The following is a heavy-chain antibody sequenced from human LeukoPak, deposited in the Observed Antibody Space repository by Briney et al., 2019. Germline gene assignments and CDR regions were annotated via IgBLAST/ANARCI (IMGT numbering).Heavy chain of an antibody. CDR3: AGDTSNYYDATGYYYDYDYHYMDV. Sequence: GGSLRLSCAASGFSISTKYMSWVRQAPGKGLEWVSVVYSDGTTHYADSVEGRFTIFRDNSKDTLYLHMNSLRAEDTAVYYCAGDTSNYYDATGYYYDYDYHYMDVWGKGTTVTVSS. D-gene: IGHD3-22*01. CDR1: GFSISTKY. J-gene: IGHJ6*03. V-gene: IGHV3-53*01. CDR2: VYSDGTT.